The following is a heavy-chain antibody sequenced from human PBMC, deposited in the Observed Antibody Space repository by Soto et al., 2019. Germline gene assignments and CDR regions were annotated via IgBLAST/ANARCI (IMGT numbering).Heavy chain of an antibody. CDR3: AGKDAGGSYSAFDI. Sequence: SETLSLTCTVSGGSISSSSYYWGWIRQPPGKGLEWIGSIYYSGSTYYNPSLKSRVTISVDTSKDQFSLKLSSVTAADTAVYYCAGKDAGGSYSAFDIWGQGTMVTVSS. V-gene: IGHV4-39*01. J-gene: IGHJ3*02. D-gene: IGHD1-26*01. CDR1: GGSISSSSYY. CDR2: IYYSGST.